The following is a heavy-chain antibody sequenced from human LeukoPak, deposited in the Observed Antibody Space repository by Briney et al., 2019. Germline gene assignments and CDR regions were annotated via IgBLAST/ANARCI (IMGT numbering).Heavy chain of an antibody. CDR2: ISTYDGNA. D-gene: IGHD5-18*01. CDR3: ARAPSGFTYGPGDH. V-gene: IGHV1-18*04. J-gene: IGHJ4*02. CDR1: GHTFTTYY. Sequence: ASVKVSCKASGHTFTTYYVHLVRQAPGQGLEWMGWISTYDGNANYAQKLQGRVTMTTDTSTITAYMELRSLRSDDTAVYYCARAPSGFTYGPGDHWGQGTLVTVSS.